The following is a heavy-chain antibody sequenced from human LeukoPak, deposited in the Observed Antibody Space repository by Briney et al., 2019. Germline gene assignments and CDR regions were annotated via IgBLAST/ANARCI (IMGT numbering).Heavy chain of an antibody. Sequence: GGSLRLSCAASGFTFSSYSMNWVRQAPGKGLEWVSSISSGSSYIYYADSVKGRFTISRDNAKNSLYLQMNSLRAEDTAVYYCAKLGLGGYCSSTSCYGWSDYWGQGTLVTVSS. CDR3: AKLGLGGYCSSTSCYGWSDY. J-gene: IGHJ4*02. CDR1: GFTFSSYS. V-gene: IGHV3-21*04. CDR2: ISSGSSYI. D-gene: IGHD2-2*01.